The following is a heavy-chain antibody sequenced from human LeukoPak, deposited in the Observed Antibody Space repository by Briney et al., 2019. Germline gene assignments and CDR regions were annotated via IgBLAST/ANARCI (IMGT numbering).Heavy chain of an antibody. Sequence: SQTLSLTCTVSGGSISSGTYYWSWIRQPAGKGLEWIGRFYTSGSTNYNPSLKSRVTISVDTSRNQFSLKLSSVTAADPAVYYCARGPYAWGYIDYWGQGTLVTVSS. CDR3: ARGPYAWGYIDY. V-gene: IGHV4-61*02. CDR1: GGSISSGTYY. J-gene: IGHJ4*02. D-gene: IGHD7-27*01. CDR2: FYTSGST.